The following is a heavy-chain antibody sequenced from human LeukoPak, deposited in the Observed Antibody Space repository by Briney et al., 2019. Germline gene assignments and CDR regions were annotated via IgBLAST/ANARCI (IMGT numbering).Heavy chain of an antibody. CDR3: ATYSLVYRDAFDI. Sequence: ASVTVSCKASGYTFTTCTVHWVRQAPGQRLEWMGWINAGNGNTKYSREFQGSVTLTRDTSANTAYMELSSLRSEDTAVYYCATYSLVYRDAFDIWGQGTLVTVSS. J-gene: IGHJ3*02. V-gene: IGHV1-3*01. CDR2: INAGNGNT. D-gene: IGHD2/OR15-2a*01. CDR1: GYTFTTCT.